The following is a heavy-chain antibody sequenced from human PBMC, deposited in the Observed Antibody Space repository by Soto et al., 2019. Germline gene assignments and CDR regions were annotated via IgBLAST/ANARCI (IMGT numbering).Heavy chain of an antibody. CDR3: ARLVTD. D-gene: IGHD4-4*01. J-gene: IGHJ4*02. CDR1: GFTFSNHA. CDR2: FTTSGDFT. V-gene: IGHV3-23*01. Sequence: EVQLLDSGGALVQPGGSLRLSCATCGFTFSNHAMSWVRQAPGKGLEWVSTFTTSGDFTYYADSVKGRFTISRDNSKSTLYLQMNSLRVEDTAVYYCARLVTDWGQGTLVTVSS.